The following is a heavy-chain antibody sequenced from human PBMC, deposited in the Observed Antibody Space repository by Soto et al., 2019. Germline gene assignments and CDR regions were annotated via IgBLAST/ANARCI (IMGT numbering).Heavy chain of an antibody. CDR2: ISSSSSTI. CDR3: ARDPLYCSSTSCYPSVYYGMDV. Sequence: GGSLRLSCAASGFTFSSYSMNWVRQAPGKGLEWVSYISSSSSTIYYAGSVKGRFTISRDNAKNSLYLQMNSLRDEDTAVYYCARDPLYCSSTSCYPSVYYGMDVWGQGTTVTVSS. V-gene: IGHV3-48*02. D-gene: IGHD2-2*01. J-gene: IGHJ6*02. CDR1: GFTFSSYS.